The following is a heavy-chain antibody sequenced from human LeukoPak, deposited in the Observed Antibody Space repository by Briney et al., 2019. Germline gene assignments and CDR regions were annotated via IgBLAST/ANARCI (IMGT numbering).Heavy chain of an antibody. J-gene: IGHJ4*02. Sequence: PSETLSLTCAVYGGSFSGYYWSWIRQPPGKGLEWIGEINHSGSTNYNPSLKSRVTISVDTSKNQFSLKLSSVTAADTAVYYCARDFLGYCSGGSCYSHFYYFDYWGQGTLVTVSS. D-gene: IGHD2-15*01. V-gene: IGHV4-34*01. CDR3: ARDFLGYCSGGSCYSHFYYFDY. CDR1: GGSFSGYY. CDR2: INHSGST.